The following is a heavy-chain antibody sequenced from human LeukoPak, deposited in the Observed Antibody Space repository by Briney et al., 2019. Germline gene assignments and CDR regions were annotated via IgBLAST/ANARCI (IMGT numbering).Heavy chain of an antibody. CDR2: ISYDGSNK. Sequence: GGSLRLSCAASGFTFSSYAMHWVRQAPGKGLEWVAVISYDGSNKYYADSVKGRFTISRDNPKNTLYLQMNSLRAEDTAVYYCARNYAGSSGYLDYWGQGTLVTVSS. CDR1: GFTFSSYA. D-gene: IGHD3-22*01. V-gene: IGHV3-30*04. CDR3: ARNYAGSSGYLDY. J-gene: IGHJ4*02.